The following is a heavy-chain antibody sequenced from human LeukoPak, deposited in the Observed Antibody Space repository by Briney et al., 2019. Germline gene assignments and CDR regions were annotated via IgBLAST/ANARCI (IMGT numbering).Heavy chain of an antibody. Sequence: GGSLRLSCTASGFTFSSYWMHWVRQAPGKGLVWVSRINTDGSSTSYADSVKGRFTISRDNAKNTLYLQMNSLRAEDTAVYYCAREIPLEMATIKNAFDIWGQGTMVTVSS. CDR1: GFTFSSYW. D-gene: IGHD5-24*01. CDR3: AREIPLEMATIKNAFDI. CDR2: INTDGSST. V-gene: IGHV3-74*01. J-gene: IGHJ3*02.